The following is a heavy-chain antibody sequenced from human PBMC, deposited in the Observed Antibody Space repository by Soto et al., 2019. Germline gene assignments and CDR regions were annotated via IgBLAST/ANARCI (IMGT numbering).Heavy chain of an antibody. Sequence: GGSLRLSCAASGFTFSSYSMNWVRQAPGKGLEWVSSISSSSSYIYYADSVKGRFTISRDNAKNSLYLQMNSLRAEDTAVYYCARDIVVVPAAMWESDYWGQGTLVTVSS. D-gene: IGHD2-2*01. J-gene: IGHJ4*02. V-gene: IGHV3-21*01. CDR3: ARDIVVVPAAMWESDY. CDR1: GFTFSSYS. CDR2: ISSSSSYI.